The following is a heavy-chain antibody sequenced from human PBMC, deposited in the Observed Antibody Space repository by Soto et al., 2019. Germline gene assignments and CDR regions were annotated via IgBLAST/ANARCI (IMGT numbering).Heavy chain of an antibody. CDR3: ARGKVKDGYDILTGYWRPWFDP. V-gene: IGHV4-31*03. J-gene: IGHJ5*02. CDR2: IYYSGST. D-gene: IGHD3-9*01. Sequence: PSETLSLTCTVSGASITSGGSYWSWIRQHPGKGLEWIGSIYYSGSTYYNPSLKSRLIMSVDTSKNQFSLNLSSVTAADTAVYYCARGKVKDGYDILTGYWRPWFDPWGQGTLVTVSS. CDR1: GASITSGGSY.